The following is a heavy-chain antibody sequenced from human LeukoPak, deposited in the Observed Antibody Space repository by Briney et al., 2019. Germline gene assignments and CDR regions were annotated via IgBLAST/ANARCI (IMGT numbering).Heavy chain of an antibody. CDR1: GGSISSGSYY. D-gene: IGHD3-22*01. CDR2: IYTSGST. J-gene: IGHJ4*02. CDR3: ARDLYDSSGYYEILFDY. Sequence: KPSETLSLTXTVSGGSISSGSYYWSWIGQPAGKGLEWIGRIYTSGSTNYNPPLKSRVTISVDTSKNQFSLKLSSVTAADTAVYYCARDLYDSSGYYEILFDYWGQGTLVTVSS. V-gene: IGHV4-61*02.